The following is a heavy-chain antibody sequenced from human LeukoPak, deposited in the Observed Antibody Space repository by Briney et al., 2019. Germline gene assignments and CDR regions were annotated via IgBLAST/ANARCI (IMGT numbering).Heavy chain of an antibody. J-gene: IGHJ6*02. D-gene: IGHD2-2*02. CDR2: INHSGST. V-gene: IGHV4-34*01. CDR3: ARKVVPAAIVYYYGMDV. CDR1: GGSFNAFL. Sequence: SETLSLTCDVSGVYGGSFNAFLWSWVRQPPGKGLEWIGEINHSGSTNYNPSLKSRVTISVDTSKNQFSLKLSSVTAADTAVYYCARKVVPAAIVYYYGMDVWGQGTTVTVSS.